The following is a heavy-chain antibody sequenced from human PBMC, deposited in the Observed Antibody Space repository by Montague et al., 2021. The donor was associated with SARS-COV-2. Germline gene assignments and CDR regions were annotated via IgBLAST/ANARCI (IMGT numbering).Heavy chain of an antibody. Sequence: SLRLSCAASGFNFGVYEMNWVRQTPVKGLEWVSYINGGSSVMYYXDSVMGRFTISRDNAESSLYLQMNSLRAEDTAVYYCAPAVPVADDSWGQGTLVTVSS. J-gene: IGHJ5*02. D-gene: IGHD2-2*01. CDR3: APAVPVADDS. V-gene: IGHV3-48*03. CDR2: INGGSSVM. CDR1: GFNFGVYE.